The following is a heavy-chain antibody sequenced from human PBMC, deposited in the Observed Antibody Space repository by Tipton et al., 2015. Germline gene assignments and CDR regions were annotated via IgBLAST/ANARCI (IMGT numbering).Heavy chain of an antibody. CDR3: AKARSVYYYGMDV. J-gene: IGHJ6*02. Sequence: SLRLSCAASGFTFSSYDMHWVRQAPDRGLEWVTLISFDGSNEYYADSVKGRFTISRDNSKNTLYLQMNSLRVEDTAVYYCAKARSVYYYGMDVWGQGTTVTVSS. CDR1: GFTFSSYD. V-gene: IGHV3-30*18. CDR2: ISFDGSNE.